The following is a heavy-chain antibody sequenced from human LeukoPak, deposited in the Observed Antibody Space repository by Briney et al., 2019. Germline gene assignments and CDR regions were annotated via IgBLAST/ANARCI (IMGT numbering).Heavy chain of an antibody. J-gene: IGHJ3*02. D-gene: IGHD6-19*01. CDR3: ATGYGSGRGAFDI. Sequence: KLGESPKISCVGSGYSFTSYWIGWVRQMPRKGLEWMGIIYPGDSDTRYSPSFQGQVTISADKSIGTAYLQWSSLKASDTAMYYCATGYGSGRGAFDIWGQGTMVTVSS. V-gene: IGHV5-51*01. CDR2: IYPGDSDT. CDR1: GYSFTSYW.